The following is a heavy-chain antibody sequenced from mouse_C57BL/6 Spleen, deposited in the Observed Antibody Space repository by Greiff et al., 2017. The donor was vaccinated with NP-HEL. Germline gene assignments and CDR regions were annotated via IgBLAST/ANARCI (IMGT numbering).Heavy chain of an antibody. J-gene: IGHJ3*01. D-gene: IGHD4-1*01. CDR2: ISSGSSTI. CDR1: GFTFSDYG. CDR3: ARGKLAWFAY. V-gene: IGHV5-17*01. Sequence: EVKLVESGGGLVKPGGSLKLSCAASGFTFSDYGMHWVRQAPEKGLEWVAYISSGSSTIYYADTVKGRFTISIDNAKNTLFLQMTSLRSEDTAMYYCARGKLAWFAYWGQGTLVTVSA.